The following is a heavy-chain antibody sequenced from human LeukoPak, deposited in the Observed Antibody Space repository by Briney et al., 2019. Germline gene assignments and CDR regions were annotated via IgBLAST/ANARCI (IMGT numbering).Heavy chain of an antibody. CDR3: ARGYCSSISCYLVY. D-gene: IGHD2-2*01. J-gene: IGHJ4*02. CDR1: GFTFRSYG. CDR2: ISYGGSNE. Sequence: GGSLRLSCAASGFTFRSYGMHWVRQAPGKGLEWVAVISYGGSNEYHADSVKGRFTISRDNSKNTLYLQMDSLRVDDTAIYYCARGYCSSISCYLVYWGQGTLVTVSS. V-gene: IGHV3-30-3*01.